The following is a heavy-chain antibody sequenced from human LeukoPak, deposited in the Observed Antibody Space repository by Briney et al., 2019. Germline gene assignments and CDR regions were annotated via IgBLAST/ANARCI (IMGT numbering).Heavy chain of an antibody. CDR3: ARVDRSSSDTYSSSWHFDY. Sequence: ASVKVSFKASGGTFSSCAISWVRQAAGQGLEWMGRIIPILGIANYAQKFQGRVTITADKSTSTAYMELSSLRSEDTAVYYCARVDRSSSDTYSSSWHFDYWGQGTLVTVSS. V-gene: IGHV1-69*04. J-gene: IGHJ4*02. CDR1: GGTFSSCA. D-gene: IGHD6-13*01. CDR2: IIPILGIA.